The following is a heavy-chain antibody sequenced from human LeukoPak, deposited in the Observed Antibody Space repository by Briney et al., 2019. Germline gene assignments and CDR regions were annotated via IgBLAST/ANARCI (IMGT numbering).Heavy chain of an antibody. CDR3: ARVVIMGPYYYYGMDV. J-gene: IGHJ6*02. D-gene: IGHD3-3*01. CDR2: IYYSGST. CDR1: GGSISSGGYY. Sequence: PSETLSLTCTVSGGSISSGGYYWSWIRQHPGKGLEWIGYIYYSGSTYYNPSLKSRVTISVDTSKNQFSLKLSSVTAADTAVYYCARVVIMGPYYYYGMDVWGQGTTVTVSS. V-gene: IGHV4-31*03.